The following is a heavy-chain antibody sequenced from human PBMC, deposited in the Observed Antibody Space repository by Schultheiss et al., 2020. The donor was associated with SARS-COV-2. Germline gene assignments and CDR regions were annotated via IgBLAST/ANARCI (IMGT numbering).Heavy chain of an antibody. D-gene: IGHD1-14*01. CDR3: AKRINDVTTPEKWFDP. Sequence: GGSLRLSCKGSGYSFTSYWIGWVRQMPGKGLEWMGIIQPGNSDTQYSPSFQGQVTISADMSINTIYLQWSSLKASDSATYYCAKRINDVTTPEKWFDPWGQGTLVTVSS. V-gene: IGHV5-51*01. CDR1: GYSFTSYW. CDR2: IQPGNSDT. J-gene: IGHJ5*02.